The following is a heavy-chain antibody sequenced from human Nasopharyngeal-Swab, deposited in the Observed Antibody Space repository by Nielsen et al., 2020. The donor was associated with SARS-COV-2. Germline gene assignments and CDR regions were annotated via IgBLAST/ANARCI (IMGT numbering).Heavy chain of an antibody. CDR2: ISSSGSYI. D-gene: IGHD4-17*01. J-gene: IGHJ4*02. CDR3: ARVSTYGDYGPFDY. Sequence: GGSLRLSCAASGFTFSSYSINWVRQAPGKGLEWVSSISSSGSYIYYADSVKGRFTISRDNAKNSLYLQMNSPRAEDTAVYYCARVSTYGDYGPFDYWGQGTLVTVSS. CDR1: GFTFSSYS. V-gene: IGHV3-21*01.